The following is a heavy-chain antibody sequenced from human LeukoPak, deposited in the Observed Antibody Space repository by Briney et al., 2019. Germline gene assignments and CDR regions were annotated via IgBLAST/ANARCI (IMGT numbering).Heavy chain of an antibody. CDR1: GFTFSDYY. Sequence: GGSLRLSCAASGFTFSDYYMSWIRQAPGKGLEWVANIKLDGSEKNYVDSVKGRFTISRDNTKNSLYLQMNSLRVEDTAVFYCARDQYDTWSRRGNFDSWGQGTLVIVSS. CDR3: ARDQYDTWSRRGNFDS. J-gene: IGHJ4*02. CDR2: IKLDGSEK. V-gene: IGHV3-7*03. D-gene: IGHD3-3*01.